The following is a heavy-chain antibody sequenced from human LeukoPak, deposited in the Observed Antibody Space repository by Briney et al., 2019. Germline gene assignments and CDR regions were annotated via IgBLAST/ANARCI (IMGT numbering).Heavy chain of an antibody. D-gene: IGHD6-13*01. J-gene: IGHJ4*02. CDR1: GGSFSSYY. CDR3: ARDPSIAAAGYPPNYFDY. CDR2: IYYSGST. Sequence: SETLSLTCTVSGGSFSSYYWSWIRQPPGKGLEWIGYIYYSGSTNYNPSLKSRVTMSLDTSKNQFSLKLSSVTAADTAVYYCARDPSIAAAGYPPNYFDYWGQGTLVTVSS. V-gene: IGHV4-59*01.